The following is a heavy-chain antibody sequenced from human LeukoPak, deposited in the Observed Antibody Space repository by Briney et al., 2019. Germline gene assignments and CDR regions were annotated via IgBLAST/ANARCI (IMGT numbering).Heavy chain of an antibody. V-gene: IGHV1-2*02. CDR2: INPNSGGT. J-gene: IGHJ5*02. CDR1: RYTFTGYY. Sequence: VASVKVSCKASRYTFTGYYMHWVRQAPGQGLEWMGWINPNSGGTNYAQKFQGRVTMTRDTSISTAYMELSRLRSDDTAVYYCARGLVSAAHLYAFSSWGPGTLVTVSS. D-gene: IGHD2-2*02. CDR3: ARGLVSAAHLYAFSS.